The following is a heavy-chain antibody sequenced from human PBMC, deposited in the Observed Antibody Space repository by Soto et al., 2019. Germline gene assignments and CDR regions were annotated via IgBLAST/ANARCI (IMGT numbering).Heavy chain of an antibody. D-gene: IGHD1-20*01. CDR1: GFTFSNYT. CDR2: ISSSSNYI. V-gene: IGHV3-21*01. Sequence: GGSLRLSWAASGFTFSNYTMTLVRQAQGKGLEWVSSISSSSNYIYYADSVKGRFTISRDNAKNSLYLQMNSLRAEDTAVYYCAREPNWNEGALPIDYWGQGTLVTVSS. J-gene: IGHJ4*02. CDR3: AREPNWNEGALPIDY.